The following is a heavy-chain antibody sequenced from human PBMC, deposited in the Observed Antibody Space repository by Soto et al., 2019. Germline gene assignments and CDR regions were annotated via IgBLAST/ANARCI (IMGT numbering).Heavy chain of an antibody. CDR1: GFTFSSYS. V-gene: IGHV3-21*02. Sequence: EEQLVESGGGLVKPGGSLRLSCAASGFTFSSYSMNWVRQAPGKGLEWVASISSSSTYIYYADSVKGRFTISRDNAKNSLYLEMNSLRAEDTAVYYCARESEDLTSNFDYWGQGTLVTVSS. CDR2: ISSSSTYI. CDR3: ARESEDLTSNFDY. J-gene: IGHJ4*02.